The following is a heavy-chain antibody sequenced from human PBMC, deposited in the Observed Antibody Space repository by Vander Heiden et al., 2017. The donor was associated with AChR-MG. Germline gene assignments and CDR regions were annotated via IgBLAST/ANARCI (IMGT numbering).Heavy chain of an antibody. D-gene: IGHD3-3*01. CDR3: ARAKRENTIFGAAVDY. V-gene: IGHV1-69*06. J-gene: IGHJ4*02. Sequence: QVQLVQSGAEVKKPGSSVKVSCKTSGGTFSSYAISWVRQAPGQGLEWMGGIIPIFGTTNYAQKFLGRVTITADKSTNTAYMELSSLRYEDTALYYCARAKRENTIFGAAVDYWGQGTLVTVSS. CDR2: IIPIFGTT. CDR1: GGTFSSYA.